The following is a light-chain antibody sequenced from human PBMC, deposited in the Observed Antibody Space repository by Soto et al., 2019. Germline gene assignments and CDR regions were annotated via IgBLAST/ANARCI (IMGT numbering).Light chain of an antibody. CDR3: QHHDSSPTWT. Sequence: EIVLTQSPGTLSLSPGERATLSCRASQSVSGRFLTWYQQKGGQAPRLLIYGVSTRATGIPDRFSGSGSGTDFTLTISRLEPEDFAVYYCQHHDSSPTWTFGQGTKVEIK. V-gene: IGKV3-20*01. CDR2: GVS. CDR1: QSVSGRF. J-gene: IGKJ1*01.